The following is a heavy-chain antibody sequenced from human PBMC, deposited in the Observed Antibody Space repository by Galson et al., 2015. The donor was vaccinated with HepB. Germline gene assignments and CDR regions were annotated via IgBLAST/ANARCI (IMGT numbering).Heavy chain of an antibody. CDR1: GFTFSSYA. V-gene: IGHV3-30-3*01. Sequence: SLRLSCAASGFTFSSYAMHWVRQAPGKGLEWVAVISYDGSNKYYADSVKGRFTISRDNSKNTLYLQMNSLRAEDTAVYYCARDFPFGDYGGNSFDYWGQGTLVTVSS. D-gene: IGHD4-23*01. CDR3: ARDFPFGDYGGNSFDY. CDR2: ISYDGSNK. J-gene: IGHJ4*02.